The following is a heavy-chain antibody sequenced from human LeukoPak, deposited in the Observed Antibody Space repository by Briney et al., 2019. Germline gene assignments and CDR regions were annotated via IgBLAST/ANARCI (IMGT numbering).Heavy chain of an antibody. CDR2: ISKDGTNT. CDR3: ARGGFHESGGYYFSRDWYFDV. CDR1: TFLFNSYW. V-gene: IGHV3-30*03. D-gene: IGHD3-22*01. Sequence: AGTLRLSCVGSTFLFNSYWMSGDRQAPAKGLQRVAVISKDGTNTFYADSVKGRFSLARDNSKNTVYLRMNSLRPEDTSVYFCARGGFHESGGYYFSRDWYFDVWGRGTLVTVSS. J-gene: IGHJ2*01.